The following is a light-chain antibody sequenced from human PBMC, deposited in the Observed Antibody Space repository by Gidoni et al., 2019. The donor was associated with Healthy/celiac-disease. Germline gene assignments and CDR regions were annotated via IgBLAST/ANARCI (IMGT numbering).Light chain of an antibody. V-gene: IGKV1-12*01. CDR2: AAS. CDR3: QQANSFPWT. CDR1: KGISSW. Sequence: DIQMTQSPSSVSASVGDRVTITCRASKGISSWLAWYQQKPGKAPKLLIYAASILQSGVPSRFSGSGSGTDFTLTISSLQPEDFATYYCQQANSFPWTFGQGTKVEIK. J-gene: IGKJ1*01.